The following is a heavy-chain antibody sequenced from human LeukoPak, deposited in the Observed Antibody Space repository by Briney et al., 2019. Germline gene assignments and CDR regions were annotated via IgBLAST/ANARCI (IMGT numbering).Heavy chain of an antibody. CDR1: GFTFSSYA. V-gene: IGHV3-23*01. D-gene: IGHD3-9*01. J-gene: IGHJ4*02. Sequence: GGSLRLSCAASGFTFSSYAMSWVRQAPGKGLEWVSAISGSGGSTYYTDSVKGRFTISRDNSKNTLYLQMNNLRAQDTALYYWAKDVRYFDWLIFDYWGQGTLVSVSS. CDR2: ISGSGGST. CDR3: AKDVRYFDWLIFDY.